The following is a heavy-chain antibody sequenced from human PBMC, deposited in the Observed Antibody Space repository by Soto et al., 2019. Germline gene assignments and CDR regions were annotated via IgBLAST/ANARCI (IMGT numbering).Heavy chain of an antibody. V-gene: IGHV4-34*01. Sequence: PSQTLSLTCAVYGGSFSGYYWTWIRQPPGTGLEWIGEINHSGSTNYNPSLKRRVTISVDTSKNQLSLKLTSVTAADTAVYYCASRYGGHDFDYWAQGVLVTVSS. CDR3: ASRYGGHDFDY. D-gene: IGHD5-18*01. CDR2: INHSGST. J-gene: IGHJ4*02. CDR1: GGSFSGYY.